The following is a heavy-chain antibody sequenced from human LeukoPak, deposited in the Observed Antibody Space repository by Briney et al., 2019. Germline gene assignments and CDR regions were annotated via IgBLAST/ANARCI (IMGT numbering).Heavy chain of an antibody. CDR2: ISAYNGNT. V-gene: IGHV1-18*01. J-gene: IGHJ3*02. D-gene: IGHD6-13*01. CDR3: ARGYIIAAAGTDAFDI. CDR1: GYTFTSYG. Sequence: ASVKVSCKASGYTFTSYGISWVRQAPGQGLEWMGWISAYNGNTNYAQKLQGRVTMTRNTSISTAYMELSSLRSEDTAVYYCARGYIIAAAGTDAFDIWGQGTMVTVSS.